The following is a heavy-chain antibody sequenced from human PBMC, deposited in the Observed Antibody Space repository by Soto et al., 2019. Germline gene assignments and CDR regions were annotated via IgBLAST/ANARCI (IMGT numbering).Heavy chain of an antibody. CDR3: ARGPLQVGYYYYYGMDV. J-gene: IGHJ6*02. CDR2: IYYSGST. D-gene: IGHD3-10*01. V-gene: IGHV4-39*01. Sequence: SETLSLTCTSSGGSTSSSSYYWGWIRQPPGKGLEWIGSIYYSGSTYYNPSLKSRVTISVDTSKNQFSLKLSSVTAADTAVYYCARGPLQVGYYYYYGMDVWGQGTTVTVSS. CDR1: GGSTSSSSYY.